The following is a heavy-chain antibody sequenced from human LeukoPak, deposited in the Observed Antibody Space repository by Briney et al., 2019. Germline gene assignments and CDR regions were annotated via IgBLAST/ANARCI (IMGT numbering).Heavy chain of an antibody. V-gene: IGHV4-59*01. J-gene: IGHJ4*02. CDR3: ASQMATNDY. CDR1: GGSIRSYY. Sequence: SETLSLTCTVSGGSIRSYYWSWIRQPPGKGLEWIGYIYYSGSTNYNPSLKSRVTISVDTSKNQFSLKLSSVTAADTAVYYCASQMATNDYWGQGTLVTVSS. CDR2: IYYSGST. D-gene: IGHD5-24*01.